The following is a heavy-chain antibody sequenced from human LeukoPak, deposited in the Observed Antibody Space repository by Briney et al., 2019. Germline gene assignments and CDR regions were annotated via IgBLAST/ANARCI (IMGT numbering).Heavy chain of an antibody. Sequence: SETLSLTCTVPGASISNYYWSWIRQSPAKGLEWIGYMLYSGSTNQNPSLRSRVTISVDTSKNQVSLKLSSVTAADTAVYYCARSDIWGSYRFLDYWGQGALVTVSS. CDR3: ARSDIWGSYRFLDY. V-gene: IGHV4-59*08. CDR1: GASISNYY. CDR2: MLYSGST. D-gene: IGHD3-16*02. J-gene: IGHJ4*02.